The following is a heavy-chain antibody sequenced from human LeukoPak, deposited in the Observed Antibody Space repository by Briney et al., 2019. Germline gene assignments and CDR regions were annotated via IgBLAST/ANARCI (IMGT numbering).Heavy chain of an antibody. CDR1: GYTFTSYD. V-gene: IGHV1-8*01. CDR2: MNPNSGNT. J-gene: IGHJ4*02. D-gene: IGHD5-24*01. CDR3: ARQRYYPKEMVYYFDY. Sequence: ASVKVSCKASGYTFTSYDINWVRQATGQGLEWMGWMNPNSGNTGYAQKFQGRVTITADESTSTAYMELSSLRSEDTAVYYCARQRYYPKEMVYYFDYWGQGTLVTVSS.